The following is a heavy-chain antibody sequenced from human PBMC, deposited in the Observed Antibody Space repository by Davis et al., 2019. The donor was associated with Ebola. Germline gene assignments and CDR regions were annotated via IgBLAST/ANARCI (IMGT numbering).Heavy chain of an antibody. D-gene: IGHD4-17*01. CDR3: ARDIDGDYGDYGIDV. CDR1: GFTFSSYS. Sequence: PGGSLRLSCAASGFTFSSYSMNWVRQAPGKGLEWVSSISSSSSYIYYADSVKGRFTISRDNAKNSLYLQMNSLRAEDTAVYYCARDIDGDYGDYGIDVWGQGTTVTVSS. J-gene: IGHJ6*02. CDR2: ISSSSSYI. V-gene: IGHV3-21*01.